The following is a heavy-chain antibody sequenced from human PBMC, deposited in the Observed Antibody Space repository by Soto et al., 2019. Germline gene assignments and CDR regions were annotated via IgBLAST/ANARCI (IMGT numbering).Heavy chain of an antibody. CDR2: ITFDGSSQ. V-gene: IGHV3-30*04. D-gene: IGHD2-15*01. CDR3: AKDRPGYCSDGLCYEHFHYGMDV. J-gene: IGHJ6*02. Sequence: QVQLVESGGRVVHPGTSLRLSCEVSGFSFNSYAMHWVRQAPGKGLEWVAAITFDGSSQFYAGSVRGRFTISRDNSRNTLFLDMTSLRPEDTAMYFCAKDRPGYCSDGLCYEHFHYGMDVWGQGTTVT. CDR1: GFSFNSYA.